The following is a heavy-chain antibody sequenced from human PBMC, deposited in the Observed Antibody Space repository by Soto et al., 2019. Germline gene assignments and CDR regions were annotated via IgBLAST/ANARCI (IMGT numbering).Heavy chain of an antibody. J-gene: IGHJ4*02. V-gene: IGHV4-31*03. CDR3: ARAELNYYDSSGYPDY. CDR2: IYSSGST. D-gene: IGHD3-22*01. CDR1: GGSISSGGYY. Sequence: QVQLQESGPGLVKPSQTLSLTCTVSGGSISSGGYYWSWIRQHPGKGLEWIGYIYSSGSTYYNPPLKSRVTISVDTSKNQFSLKLSSVTAADTAVYYCARAELNYYDSSGYPDYWGQGTLVTVSS.